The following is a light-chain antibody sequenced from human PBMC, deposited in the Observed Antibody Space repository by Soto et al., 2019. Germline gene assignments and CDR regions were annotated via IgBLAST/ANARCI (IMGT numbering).Light chain of an antibody. CDR1: NIGSKS. CDR2: YDS. Sequence: SYELTQPPAVSVAPGKTATITCGENNIGSKSVHWYQQRPGQAPVLVIYYDSDRPSGIPERFSGSNSGNTATLTISRVEAGDEADYYCQVWDDSSDHLYVFGTGTKVTFL. CDR3: QVWDDSSDHLYV. V-gene: IGLV3-21*04. J-gene: IGLJ1*01.